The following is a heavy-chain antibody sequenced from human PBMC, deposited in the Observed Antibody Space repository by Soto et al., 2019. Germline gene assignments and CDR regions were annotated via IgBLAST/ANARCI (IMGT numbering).Heavy chain of an antibody. Sequence: ASVKVSCKASGYTFTSYYMHWVRQAPGQGLEWMGIINPSGGSTSYAQKFQGRVTMTRDTSTSTVYMELSSLRSEDTAVYYCAINYDSSGYYYVSQNAFDIWGQGTMVTVSS. D-gene: IGHD3-22*01. J-gene: IGHJ3*02. CDR2: INPSGGST. CDR1: GYTFTSYY. CDR3: AINYDSSGYYYVSQNAFDI. V-gene: IGHV1-46*03.